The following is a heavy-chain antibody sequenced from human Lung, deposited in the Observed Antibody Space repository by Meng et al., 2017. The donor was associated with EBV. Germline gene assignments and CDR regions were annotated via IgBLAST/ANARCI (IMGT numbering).Heavy chain of an antibody. V-gene: IGHV6-1*01. CDR1: GVSVSSSSAA. CDR2: TYYRSKWYN. CDR3: ARGATSVFDL. J-gene: IGHJ2*01. Sequence: PGLVTPSHPLPLTCVISGVSVSSSSAAWTWIRQSPSRGLEWLGRTYYRSKWYNDYAVFVKSRITINPDTSKNQFSLQLNSVTPEDTAVYYCARGATSVFDLWGRGTLVTVSS.